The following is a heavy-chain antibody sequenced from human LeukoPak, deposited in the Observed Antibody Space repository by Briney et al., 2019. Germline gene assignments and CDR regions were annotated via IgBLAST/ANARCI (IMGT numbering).Heavy chain of an antibody. J-gene: IGHJ4*02. CDR2: INNDGNTR. V-gene: IGHV3-74*01. D-gene: IGHD3-22*01. Sequence: PGGSLRLSCATSGFTFSTSWMHWVRQAPGKGLVWVSRINNDGNTRDYADSVKGRFTISRDNAKNTLYLQMNSLRAEDTAIYYCVSDMGYYDKVWGRGGLVTVSS. CDR3: VSDMGYYDKV. CDR1: GFTFSTSW.